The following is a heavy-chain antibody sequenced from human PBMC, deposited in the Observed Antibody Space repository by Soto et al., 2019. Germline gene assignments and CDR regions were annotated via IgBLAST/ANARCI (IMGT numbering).Heavy chain of an antibody. CDR2: VSGSGSSP. Sequence: EEQLLESGGGVVQPGGSLRLSCAATGFNFGSYAMGWVRQAPGKGLEWVSGVSGSGSSPYYADSVKGRLTISKDKSKNTLYLDLNNLRSEDTAVYFCVKGKESGYRGAFDSWGQGTMVTVSS. J-gene: IGHJ4*02. V-gene: IGHV3-23*01. D-gene: IGHD5-18*01. CDR3: VKGKESGYRGAFDS. CDR1: GFNFGSYA.